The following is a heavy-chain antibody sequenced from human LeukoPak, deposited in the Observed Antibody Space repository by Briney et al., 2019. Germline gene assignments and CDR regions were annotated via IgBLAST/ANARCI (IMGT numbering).Heavy chain of an antibody. CDR3: ARDEYYYDSSGYYSPYYFDY. V-gene: IGHV1-18*01. D-gene: IGHD3-22*01. Sequence: ASVKVSCKASGYTFARHGITWVRQAPGQGLEWMGWASPYNDNTNYAQKLQGRVTMTTVTSTSTAYMELRSLRSDDTAVYYCARDEYYYDSSGYYSPYYFDYWGQGTLVTVSS. CDR2: ASPYNDNT. CDR1: GYTFARHG. J-gene: IGHJ4*02.